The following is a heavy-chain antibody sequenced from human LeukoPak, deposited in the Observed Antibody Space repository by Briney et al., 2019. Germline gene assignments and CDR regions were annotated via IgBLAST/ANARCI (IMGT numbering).Heavy chain of an antibody. CDR2: INNDGGST. V-gene: IGHV3-74*01. CDR3: AKSTRAVMAMMDV. J-gene: IGHJ6*04. CDR1: GFTFSSYS. D-gene: IGHD3-16*01. Sequence: GGSLRLSCAASGFTFSSYSMNWVRQAPGKGLVWVSRINNDGGSTSYADSVQGRFTISRDNAKNSLFLQMNSLRAEDTAVYFCAKSTRAVMAMMDVWGKGTTVTVSS.